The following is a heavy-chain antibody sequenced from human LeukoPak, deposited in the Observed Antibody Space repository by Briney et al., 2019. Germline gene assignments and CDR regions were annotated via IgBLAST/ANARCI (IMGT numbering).Heavy chain of an antibody. J-gene: IGHJ4*02. CDR1: GFTFTNYG. Sequence: GGSLRLSCAASGFTFTNYGMHWVRQAPGKGLEWVAFIRYDGSNKYYADSVKGRFTISRDNAKNSLYLQMNSLRAEDTAVYYCARGRYDFWSGYYDYWGQGTLVTVSS. CDR2: IRYDGSNK. D-gene: IGHD3-3*01. CDR3: ARGRYDFWSGYYDY. V-gene: IGHV3-30*02.